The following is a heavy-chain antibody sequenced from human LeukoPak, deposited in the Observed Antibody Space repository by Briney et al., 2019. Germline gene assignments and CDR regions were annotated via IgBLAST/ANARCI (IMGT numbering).Heavy chain of an antibody. V-gene: IGHV1-8*01. CDR2: MNPNSDNT. Sequence: ASVKVSCKASGYTFTGYDINWVRQATGQGLEWMGWMNPNSDNTGYAQKFQGRVTMTRNTSISTAYMELSSLRSVDTAVYYCARSPNYYDSSGYYYFFDYWGQGTLVTVSS. CDR3: ARSPNYYDSSGYYYFFDY. J-gene: IGHJ4*02. CDR1: GYTFTGYD. D-gene: IGHD3-22*01.